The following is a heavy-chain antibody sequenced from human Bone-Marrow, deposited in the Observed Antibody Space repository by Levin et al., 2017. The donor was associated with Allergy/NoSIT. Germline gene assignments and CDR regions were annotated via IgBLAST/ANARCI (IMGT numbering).Heavy chain of an antibody. CDR2: IYYSGSS. Sequence: TGGSLRLSCTVSDGSISGYYWSWIRQPPGKGLEYIGYIYYSGSSKYNPSLKSRVTISVDTSKNQFSLKLSSVTAADTAVYYCARLLSNTFQHWGQGTLVTVSS. D-gene: IGHD2/OR15-2a*01. J-gene: IGHJ1*01. CDR3: ARLLSNTFQH. V-gene: IGHV4-59*08. CDR1: DGSISGYY.